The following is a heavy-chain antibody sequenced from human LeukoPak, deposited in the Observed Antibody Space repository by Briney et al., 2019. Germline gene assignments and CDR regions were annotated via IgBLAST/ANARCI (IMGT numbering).Heavy chain of an antibody. CDR2: INPNSGGT. CDR3: ARGLADRYCSGDSCYPGYNWFDP. J-gene: IGHJ5*02. V-gene: IGHV1-2*02. D-gene: IGHD2-15*01. CDR1: GYTFSGYY. Sequence: ASVKVSCKASGYTFSGYYLHWLRQAPGQRLKGMGWINPNSGGTDYALKFQGRVTMTRDTSISTSYMELRRLRSDDTAVYYCARGLADRYCSGDSCYPGYNWFDPWGQGTLVTVSS.